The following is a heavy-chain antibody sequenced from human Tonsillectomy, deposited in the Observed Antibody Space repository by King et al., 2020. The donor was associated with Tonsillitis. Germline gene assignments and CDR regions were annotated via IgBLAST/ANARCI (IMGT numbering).Heavy chain of an antibody. CDR1: AYKFTDYY. Sequence: VQLVQSGAEVKKPGASVKVSCKASAYKFTDYYIHWVRQAPGQGLEWMGWISPNSGGTKSAQKFQGRVTMTRDTSITTAYMELSSLTSDDTAMYYCARDWGACYDDDSGYSHVDCWGQGTLVIVSS. J-gene: IGHJ4*02. CDR2: ISPNSGGT. CDR3: ARDWGACYDDDSGYSHVDC. D-gene: IGHD3-22*01. V-gene: IGHV1-2*02.